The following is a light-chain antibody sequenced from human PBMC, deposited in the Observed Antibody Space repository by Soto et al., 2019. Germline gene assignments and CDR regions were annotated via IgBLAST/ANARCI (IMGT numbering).Light chain of an antibody. CDR1: QRVYSN. CDR3: QHYNNGPR. CDR2: GAS. V-gene: IGKV3-15*01. Sequence: DIVLTQSPYTLSVSPGESATLSCRASQRVYSNLAWYQQKPGQAPRLLIYGASRRATGVPARFSGSGSGTEFTLTISSLQSEDFAVYYCQHYNNGPRFGQGTKVDI. J-gene: IGKJ1*01.